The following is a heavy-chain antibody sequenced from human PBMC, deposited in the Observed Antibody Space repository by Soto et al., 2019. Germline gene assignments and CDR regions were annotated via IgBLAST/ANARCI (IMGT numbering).Heavy chain of an antibody. D-gene: IGHD3-3*01. CDR1: GYTFTGYY. CDR2: INPNSGGT. Sequence: ASVKVSCKASGYTFTGYYMHWVRQAPGQGLEWMGWINPNSGGTNYAQKFQGWVTMTRDTSISTAYMELSRLRSDDTAVYYCARGLSSSYYDFWSGYLVGSNWFDPWGQGTLVTVSS. CDR3: ARGLSSSYYDFWSGYLVGSNWFDP. J-gene: IGHJ5*02. V-gene: IGHV1-2*04.